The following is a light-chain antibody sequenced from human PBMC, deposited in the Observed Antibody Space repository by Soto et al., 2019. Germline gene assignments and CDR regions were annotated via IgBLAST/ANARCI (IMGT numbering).Light chain of an antibody. J-gene: IGLJ2*01. CDR3: SSYTTISTVV. CDR1: SSDVGTYNY. V-gene: IGLV2-14*03. Sequence: QSALTQPASASGSPGQSITISCTGTSSDVGTYNYVSWYQHHPGKAPKLMIFDVSNRPSGVSNRFSGSKSGYTASLTISGLQAEDEAAYYCSSYTTISTVVFGGGTKLTVL. CDR2: DVS.